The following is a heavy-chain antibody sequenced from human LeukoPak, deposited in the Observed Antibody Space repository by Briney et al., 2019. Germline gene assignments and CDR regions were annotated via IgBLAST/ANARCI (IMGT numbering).Heavy chain of an antibody. CDR1: GGSISSSSYY. CDR2: IYYSGTT. Sequence: SETLSLTCTVSGGSISSSSYYWGWVRQPPGEGLGWIGSIYYSGTTYYNPSLKSRVTISVDTSKNQFSLKLSSVTAADTAVYYCARTYSSGWYPSYYYYGMDVWGQGTTVTVSS. CDR3: ARTYSSGWYPSYYYYGMDV. D-gene: IGHD6-19*01. J-gene: IGHJ6*02. V-gene: IGHV4-39*01.